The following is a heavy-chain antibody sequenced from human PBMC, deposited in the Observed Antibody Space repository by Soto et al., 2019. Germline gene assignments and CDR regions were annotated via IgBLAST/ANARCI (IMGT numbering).Heavy chain of an antibody. V-gene: IGHV3-15*01. CDR3: TAIVLVPFDH. CDR1: GFTFTNAW. J-gene: IGHJ4*02. CDR2: IKSKSDGETA. Sequence: QRLSCRTSGFTFTNAWMNWVRLTAGNGLEWVGRIKSKSDGETAEYAAPVKGRFIISRDDSTDTLYLEMNNLTSEDSAVYCCTAIVLVPFDHWGQGVLVTVSS. D-gene: IGHD3-22*01.